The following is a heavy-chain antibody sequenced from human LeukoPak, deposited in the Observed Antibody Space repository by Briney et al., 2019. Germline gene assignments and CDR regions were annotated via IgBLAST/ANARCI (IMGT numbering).Heavy chain of an antibody. CDR1: GFTFSDYY. CDR3: ARPRSYSSGHLDY. D-gene: IGHD6-19*01. Sequence: PGGSLGLSCAASGFTFSDYYMSWIRQAPGKGLEWVSYISSSGSTIYYADSVKGRFTISRDNAKNSLYLQMNSLRAEDTAVYYCARPRSYSSGHLDYWGQGTLVTVSS. V-gene: IGHV3-11*04. J-gene: IGHJ4*02. CDR2: ISSSGSTI.